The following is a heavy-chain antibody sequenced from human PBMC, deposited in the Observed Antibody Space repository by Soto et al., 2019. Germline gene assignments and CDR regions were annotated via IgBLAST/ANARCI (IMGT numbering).Heavy chain of an antibody. J-gene: IGHJ4*02. CDR2: IYHSGNT. CDR3: ARAEMITIPFDH. Sequence: SETLSLTCTVSGGSISSGDHYWSWIRQSPGKGLEWIGYIYHSGNTQYNPSLRSRVTISGDTSKNQFSLNLSSVTAADTAVYYCARAEMITIPFDHWGQGTLVTVSS. V-gene: IGHV4-30-4*01. D-gene: IGHD3-16*01. CDR1: GGSISSGDHY.